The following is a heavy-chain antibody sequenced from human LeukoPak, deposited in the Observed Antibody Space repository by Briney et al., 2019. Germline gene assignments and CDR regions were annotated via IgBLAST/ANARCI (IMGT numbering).Heavy chain of an antibody. CDR2: IKQDGSEK. V-gene: IGHV3-7*01. CDR1: GFTFSSYW. J-gene: IGHJ4*02. Sequence: GGSLRLSCAASGFTFSSYWMSWVRQAPGKGLEWVANIKQDGSEKYYVDPVKGRFTISRDNAKNSLYLQMNSLRAEDTAVYYCAREWSGFGELPDYWGQGTLVTVSS. CDR3: AREWSGFGELPDY. D-gene: IGHD3-10*01.